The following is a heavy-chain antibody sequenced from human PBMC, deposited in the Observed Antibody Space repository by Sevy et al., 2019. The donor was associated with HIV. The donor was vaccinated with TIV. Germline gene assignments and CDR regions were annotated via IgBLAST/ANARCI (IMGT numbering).Heavy chain of an antibody. D-gene: IGHD5-18*01. CDR3: TRGYSYGYDAFDI. Sequence: GGSLRLSCTASGFTFGDYAMSWFRQAPGKGLEWVGFIRSKAYGGTTEHAASVKGRFTISRDDSKSIAYLQMNSLKTEDTAVYYCTRGYSYGYDAFDIWGQGTMVTVSS. CDR1: GFTFGDYA. J-gene: IGHJ3*02. CDR2: IRSKAYGGTT. V-gene: IGHV3-49*03.